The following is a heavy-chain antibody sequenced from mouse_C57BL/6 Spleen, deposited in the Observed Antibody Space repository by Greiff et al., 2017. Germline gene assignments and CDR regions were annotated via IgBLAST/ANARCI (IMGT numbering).Heavy chain of an antibody. Sequence: VKLKQPGAELVKPGASVKVSCKASGYTFTSYWMHWVKQRPGQGLEWIGRIHPSDSDTNYNQKFKGKATLTVDKSSSTAYMQLSSLTSEDSAVYYCAIWSFITTVEDYWGQGTTLTVSS. CDR3: AIWSFITTVEDY. D-gene: IGHD1-1*01. V-gene: IGHV1-74*01. J-gene: IGHJ2*01. CDR2: IHPSDSDT. CDR1: GYTFTSYW.